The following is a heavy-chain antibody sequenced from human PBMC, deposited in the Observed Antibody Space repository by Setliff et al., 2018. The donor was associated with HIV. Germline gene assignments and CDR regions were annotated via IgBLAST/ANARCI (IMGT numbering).Heavy chain of an antibody. D-gene: IGHD3-22*01. CDR1: TYSISSVHS. J-gene: IGHJ6*03. Sequence: SETLSLTCDVSTYSISSVHSWGWIRQPPGKGLEWIGTMHHSGNTHYKPSLKGRVTMSVDPSKNQFSLKLNSVTAADTAIYYCARGNYDTSDYYTNFYYYYMDVWGKGTAVTVSS. CDR3: ARGNYDTSDYYTNFYYYYMDV. CDR2: MHHSGNT. V-gene: IGHV4-38-2*01.